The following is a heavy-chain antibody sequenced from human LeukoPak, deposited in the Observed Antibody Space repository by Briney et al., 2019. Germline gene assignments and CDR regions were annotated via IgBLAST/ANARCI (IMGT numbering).Heavy chain of an antibody. Sequence: ASVKVSCKASGYTFTDYYMHWVRQAPGQGLEWMGRINPNSGTTNYAQKFQGRVTMTRDTSINTAYMELSSLRSDDTAVYYRARVSSSGGYYSYDTFNIWGQGTMVTVSS. V-gene: IGHV1-2*06. CDR2: INPNSGTT. J-gene: IGHJ3*02. D-gene: IGHD3-22*01. CDR1: GYTFTDYY. CDR3: ARVSSSGGYYSYDTFNI.